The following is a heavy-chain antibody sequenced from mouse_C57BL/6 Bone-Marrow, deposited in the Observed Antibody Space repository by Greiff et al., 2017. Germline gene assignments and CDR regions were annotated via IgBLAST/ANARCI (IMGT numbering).Heavy chain of an antibody. V-gene: IGHV1-64*01. CDR2: IHPYSGST. Sequence: QVQLQQPGAELVKPGASVKLSCKASGYTFTSYWMHWVKQRPGQGLEWIGMIHPYSGSTNYNEKFKSKATLTVDKSTSTAYMQLSSPTSEDSAVYSWARADDYYSRGSCFAYWGQGTLVTVSA. D-gene: IGHD2-5*01. J-gene: IGHJ3*01. CDR1: GYTFTSYW. CDR3: ARADDYYSRGSCFAY.